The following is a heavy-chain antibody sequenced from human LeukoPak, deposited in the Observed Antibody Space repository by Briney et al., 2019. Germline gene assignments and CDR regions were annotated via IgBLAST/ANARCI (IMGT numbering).Heavy chain of an antibody. J-gene: IGHJ5*02. V-gene: IGHV7-4-1*02. CDR3: ARDFRGVVPAAPSDP. Sequence: ASVKVSCKASGYTFTSYAMNWVRQAPGQGLEWMGWINTNTGNPTYAQGFTGRFVFPLDTSVSTAYLQISSLKAEDTAVYYCARDFRGVVPAAPSDPWGQGTLVTVSS. CDR1: GYTFTSYA. D-gene: IGHD2-2*01. CDR2: INTNTGNP.